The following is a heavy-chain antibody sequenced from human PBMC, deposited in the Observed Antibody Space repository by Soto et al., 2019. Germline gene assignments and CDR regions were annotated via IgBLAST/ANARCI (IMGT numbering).Heavy chain of an antibody. CDR1: GYTFVDYG. D-gene: IGHD3-10*01. V-gene: IGHV1-18*04. CDR2: ISPYNGNT. CDR3: ARVPTPTHGDSNKNNFLDP. Sequence: ASVKVSCKASGYTFVDYGFSWVRQAPGQGPEWMGWISPYNGNTHYVETFQGRVTMTTDTSTSTAFMELRTLTSDDTAVYYCARVPTPTHGDSNKNNFLDPWGQGTLVTVSS. J-gene: IGHJ5*02.